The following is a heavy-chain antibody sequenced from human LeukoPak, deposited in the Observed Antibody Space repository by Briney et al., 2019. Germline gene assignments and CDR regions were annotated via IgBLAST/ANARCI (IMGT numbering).Heavy chain of an antibody. Sequence: GGSLRLSCAASGFTFNRYTINWVRQAPGKGLGWVSSISDSSSYIYYADSVKGRFTISRDNAKNSLYLQMNRLRAEDTAVYYCARDRYSSSYDFYYYYGMDVWGQGTTVTVSS. CDR3: ARDRYSSSYDFYYYYGMDV. CDR1: GFTFNRYT. V-gene: IGHV3-21*01. CDR2: ISDSSSYI. D-gene: IGHD6-6*01. J-gene: IGHJ6*02.